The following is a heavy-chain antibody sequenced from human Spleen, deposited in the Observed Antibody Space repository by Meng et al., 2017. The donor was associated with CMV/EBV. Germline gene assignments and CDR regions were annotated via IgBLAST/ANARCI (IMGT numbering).Heavy chain of an antibody. D-gene: IGHD2-2*01. Sequence: GESLKISCAASGFTFSSYAMHWVRQAPGKGLEWVAVISYDGSNKYYADSVKGRFTISRDNSKNTLYLQMNSLRAEDTAVYYCARRYCSSTSCYVDGGMDVWGQGTTVTVSS. V-gene: IGHV3-30*04. CDR3: ARRYCSSTSCYVDGGMDV. CDR1: GFTFSSYA. J-gene: IGHJ6*02. CDR2: ISYDGSNK.